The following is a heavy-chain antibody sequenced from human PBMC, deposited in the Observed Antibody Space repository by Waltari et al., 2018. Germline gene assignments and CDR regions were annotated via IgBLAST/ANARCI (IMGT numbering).Heavy chain of an antibody. Sequence: VQLVQSGAEVKEPGSSVKVSCQASGGPLSTYVIIWVGPAPGQGLEWMGGIIPIFGTANHAQKFQCRVTITADESTRTVYMDLNRLRSEDTAVYYCARGHPPGGDYVYYYYGLDLWGQGTTVTVSS. CDR2: IIPIFGTA. D-gene: IGHD4-17*01. J-gene: IGHJ6*02. V-gene: IGHV1-69*12. CDR1: GGPLSTYV. CDR3: ARGHPPGGDYVYYYYGLDL.